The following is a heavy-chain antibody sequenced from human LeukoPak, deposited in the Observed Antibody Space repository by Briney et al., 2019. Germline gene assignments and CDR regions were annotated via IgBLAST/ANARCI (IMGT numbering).Heavy chain of an antibody. CDR2: IYYSGNT. J-gene: IGHJ4*02. D-gene: IGHD1-14*01. CDR3: AKSDHTKTYYFDY. Sequence: PSETLSLTCTLSGGSINSPTYYWAWIRQPPGKGLEWIGSIYYSGNTYYNLSLKSRVTISVDTSKNQFSLKLSSVTAADTAVYHCAKSDHTKTYYFDYWGQGALVTVSS. V-gene: IGHV4-39*01. CDR1: GGSINSPTYY.